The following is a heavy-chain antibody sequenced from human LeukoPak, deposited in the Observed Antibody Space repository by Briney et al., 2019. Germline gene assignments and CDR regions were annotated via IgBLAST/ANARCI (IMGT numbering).Heavy chain of an antibody. CDR3: ARERSGSMIAFDY. J-gene: IGHJ4*02. Sequence: SGTLSLTCTVSGGSISSGSYYWSWIRQPAGKGLEWIGRIYTSGSTNYNPSLKSRVTISVDTSKNQFSLKLSSVTAADTAVYYCARERSGSMIAFDYWGQGTLVTVSS. CDR1: GGSISSGSYY. D-gene: IGHD3-22*01. CDR2: IYTSGST. V-gene: IGHV4-61*02.